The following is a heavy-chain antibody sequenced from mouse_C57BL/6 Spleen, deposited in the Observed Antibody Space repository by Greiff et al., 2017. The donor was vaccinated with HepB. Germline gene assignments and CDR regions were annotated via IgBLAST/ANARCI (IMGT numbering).Heavy chain of an antibody. CDR1: GYAFSSSW. D-gene: IGHD3-1*01. CDR2: IYPGDGDT. Sequence: QVQLKQSGPELVKPGASVKISCKASGYAFSSSWMNWVTQRPGKGLEWIGRIYPGDGDTNYNGKFKGKATLTADKSSSTAYMQLSSLTSEDSAVYFGERSGWGYWYFDVWGTRTTVTVSS. CDR3: ERSGWGYWYFDV. J-gene: IGHJ1*03. V-gene: IGHV1-82*01.